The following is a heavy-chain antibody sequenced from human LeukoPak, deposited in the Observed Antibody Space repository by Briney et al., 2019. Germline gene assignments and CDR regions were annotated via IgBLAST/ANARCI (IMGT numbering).Heavy chain of an antibody. D-gene: IGHD2-8*01. J-gene: IGHJ6*02. Sequence: GGSLRLSCAASGFTFSSYGMHWVRQAPGKGLEWVAVISYDGGNKYYADSVKGRFTISRDNSKNTLYLQMNSLRAEDTAVYYCAKRLRLYYGMDVWGQGTTVTVSS. CDR2: ISYDGGNK. CDR3: AKRLRLYYGMDV. CDR1: GFTFSSYG. V-gene: IGHV3-30*18.